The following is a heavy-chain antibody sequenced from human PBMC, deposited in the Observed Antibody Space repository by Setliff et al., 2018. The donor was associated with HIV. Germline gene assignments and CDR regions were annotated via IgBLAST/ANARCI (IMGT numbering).Heavy chain of an antibody. D-gene: IGHD3-3*01. CDR2: IKQDGSEK. CDR1: RFAFSSYW. V-gene: IGHV3-7*03. Sequence: GESLKISCAASRFAFSSYWMSWVRQAPGKGLEWVANIKQDGSEKHYVDSVRGRFTISRDNAKKSLYLQMNSLRAEDTAVYYCARGVEAKISGGVMRDSYDYYFDSWGQGTLVTV. CDR3: ARGVEAKISGGVMRDSYDYYFDS. J-gene: IGHJ4*02.